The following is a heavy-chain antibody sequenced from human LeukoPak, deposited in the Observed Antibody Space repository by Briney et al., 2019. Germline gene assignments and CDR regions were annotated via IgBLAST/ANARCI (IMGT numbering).Heavy chain of an antibody. Sequence: SETLSLTCTVSGGSISSYYWSWIRQRPGKGLEWIGYIYYSGSTNYNLSLKSRVTISVDTSKNQFSLKLSSVTAADTAVYYCATSGYRERLPGPYWYFDLWGRGTLVTVSS. CDR1: GGSISSYY. CDR3: ATSGYRERLPGPYWYFDL. V-gene: IGHV4-59*08. J-gene: IGHJ2*01. D-gene: IGHD5-12*01. CDR2: IYYSGST.